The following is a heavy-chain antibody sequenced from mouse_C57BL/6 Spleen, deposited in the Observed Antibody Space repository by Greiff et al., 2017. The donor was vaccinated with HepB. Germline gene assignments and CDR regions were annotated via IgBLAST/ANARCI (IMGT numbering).Heavy chain of an antibody. CDR3: ARRGGYGNWVAY. V-gene: IGHV1-75*01. CDR1: GYTFTDYY. Sequence: VKLQESGPELVKPGASVKISCKASGYTFTDYYINWVKQRPGQGLEWIGWIFPGSGSTYYNEKFKGKATLTVDKSSSTAYMLLSSLTSEDSAVYFCARRGGYGNWVAYWGQGTLVTVSA. D-gene: IGHD1-1*01. J-gene: IGHJ3*01. CDR2: IFPGSGST.